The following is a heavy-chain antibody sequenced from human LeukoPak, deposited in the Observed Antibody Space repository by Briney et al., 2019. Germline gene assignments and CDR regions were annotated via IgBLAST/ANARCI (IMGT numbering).Heavy chain of an antibody. CDR1: GDSISVYY. Sequence: SENLSLTCTVSGDSISVYYWTWIRQPAGKGLEWIGRIYTSGSANYNPSLKSRVTMSVDTSKNQFSLRLNSVTAADTAVYYCARGGDSSSWSVDHWSQGTLVTVSS. CDR2: IYTSGSA. D-gene: IGHD6-13*01. CDR3: ARGGDSSSWSVDH. J-gene: IGHJ4*02. V-gene: IGHV4-4*07.